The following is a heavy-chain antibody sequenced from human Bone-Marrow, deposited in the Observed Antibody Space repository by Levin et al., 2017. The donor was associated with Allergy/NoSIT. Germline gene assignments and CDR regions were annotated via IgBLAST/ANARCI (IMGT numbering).Heavy chain of an antibody. CDR3: ARVAGHFDY. D-gene: IGHD6-19*01. J-gene: IGHJ4*02. Sequence: QTLSLTCPFSGFSLSTSGVGVGWIRQPPGKALEWLTLIYWDDDKRYSPSLKSRLTITKDTSKNQVVLTMTNMDPVDTATYYCARVAGHFDYWGQGTLVTVSS. CDR2: IYWDDDK. CDR1: GFSLSTSGVG. V-gene: IGHV2-5*02.